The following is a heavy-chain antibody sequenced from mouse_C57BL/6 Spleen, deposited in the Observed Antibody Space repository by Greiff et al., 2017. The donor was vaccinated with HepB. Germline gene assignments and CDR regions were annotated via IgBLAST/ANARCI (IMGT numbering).Heavy chain of an antibody. CDR2: IDPSDSYT. J-gene: IGHJ2*01. V-gene: IGHV1-69*01. Sequence: QVQLQQPGAELVMPGASVKLSCKASGYTFTSYWMHWVKQRPGQGLEWIGEIDPSDSYTNYNQKFKGKSTLTVDKSSSTAYMQLSSLTSEDSAVYYCARGGSYDYRGQGTTLTVSS. D-gene: IGHD1-1*02. CDR1: GYTFTSYW. CDR3: ARGGSYDY.